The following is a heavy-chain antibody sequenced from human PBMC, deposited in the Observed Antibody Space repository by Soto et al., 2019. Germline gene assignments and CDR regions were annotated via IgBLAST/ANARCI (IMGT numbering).Heavy chain of an antibody. V-gene: IGHV4-4*07. CDR3: ARDRGEYTSSWFWYFSH. Sequence: TLSLTCSVSGASISSFNWNWVRQPAGKGPEWVGRLNIAGTINYNPSLKSRITMSMDTSKNQISLHLRSVTAADTAIYYCARDRGEYTSSWFWYFSHWGHGTLVTVSS. J-gene: IGHJ2*01. CDR1: GASISSFN. D-gene: IGHD6-13*01. CDR2: LNIAGTI.